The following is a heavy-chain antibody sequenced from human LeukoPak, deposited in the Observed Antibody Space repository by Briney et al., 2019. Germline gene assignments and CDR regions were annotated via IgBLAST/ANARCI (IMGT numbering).Heavy chain of an antibody. D-gene: IGHD2-8*02. J-gene: IGHJ4*02. CDR1: DGPFGGYY. V-gene: IGHV4-34*01. CDR2: INHFGRT. CDR3: ARDGNVLVVTQKKKKPFDL. Sequence: SETLSLTCGVDDGPFGGYYWSWLRQSPGKGLEWIGEINHFGRTNYNLSLKSRVAISVDTSKKQSSLKVTSVTAADTGVYYCARDGNVLVVTQKKKKPFDLWGQGTLVIVSP.